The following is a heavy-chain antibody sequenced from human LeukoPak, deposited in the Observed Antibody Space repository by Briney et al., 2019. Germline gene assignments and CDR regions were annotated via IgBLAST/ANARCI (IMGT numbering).Heavy chain of an antibody. J-gene: IGHJ5*02. V-gene: IGHV1-2*02. D-gene: IGHD2-15*01. CDR3: AREVVVAATRGNWFDP. CDR2: INPNSGGT. CDR1: GYTLIGYY. Sequence: ASVKVSCKASGYTLIGYYMHWVRQAPGQGLEWMGWINPNSGGTNYAQKFQGRVTMTRDTSISTAYMELSRLRSDDTAVYYCAREVVVAATRGNWFDPWGQGTLVTVSS.